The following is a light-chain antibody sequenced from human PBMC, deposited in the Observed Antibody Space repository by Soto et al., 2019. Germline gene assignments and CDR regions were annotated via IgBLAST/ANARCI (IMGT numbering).Light chain of an antibody. Sequence: QPVLTQPPSASGTPGQRVTISYSGSSSNIGSNYVYWYQQLPGTAPKLLIYRNNQRPSGVPDRFSGSKSGTSASLAISGLRSEDEADYYCAAWDDSLSGYVVFGGGTKLTVL. CDR3: AAWDDSLSGYVV. J-gene: IGLJ2*01. V-gene: IGLV1-47*01. CDR1: SSNIGSNY. CDR2: RNN.